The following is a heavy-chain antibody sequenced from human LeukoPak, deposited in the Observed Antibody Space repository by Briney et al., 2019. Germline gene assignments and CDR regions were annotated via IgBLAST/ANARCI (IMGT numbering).Heavy chain of an antibody. D-gene: IGHD3-22*01. CDR3: ARDPGPYDSSGYRAPHFDY. J-gene: IGHJ4*02. CDR2: ISGSGGGT. CDR1: GFTFSSYA. V-gene: IGHV3-23*01. Sequence: GGSLRLSCAASGFTFSSYAMSWVRQAPGKGLEWVSAISGSGGGTYYADSVKGRFTISRDNSKNTLYLQMNSLRAEDTAVYYCARDPGPYDSSGYRAPHFDYWGQGTLVTVSS.